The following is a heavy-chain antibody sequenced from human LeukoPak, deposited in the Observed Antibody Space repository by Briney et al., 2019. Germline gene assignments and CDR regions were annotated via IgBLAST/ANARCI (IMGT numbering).Heavy chain of an antibody. CDR2: IYHSGTT. V-gene: IGHV4-59*01. J-gene: IGHJ5*02. CDR1: GVAINVYY. Sequence: PSETLSLTCSVSGVAINVYYWNWIRQPPGKGLEWIGYIYHSGTTNYNPSLQSRVTISVDTSKNQFSLKLSSVTAADTAVYYCARVTYLYYDFWSGYYKDNWFDPWGQGTLVTVSS. CDR3: ARVTYLYYDFWSGYYKDNWFDP. D-gene: IGHD3-3*01.